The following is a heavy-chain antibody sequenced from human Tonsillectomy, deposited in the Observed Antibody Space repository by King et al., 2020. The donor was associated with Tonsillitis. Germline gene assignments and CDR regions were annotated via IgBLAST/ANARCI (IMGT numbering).Heavy chain of an antibody. CDR1: GFTFSTYG. V-gene: IGHV3-30*02. Sequence: VQLVESGGGVVQPGGSLRLSCTASGFTFSTYGMHWVRQAPGKGLEWVALRRYDGSNKYYVDSVKGRFTISRDNSKNTLYLQMNSLRAEDPAAYYCVAPRSVDSYGFDAFYIWGQGTMFTVSS. D-gene: IGHD5-18*01. J-gene: IGHJ3*02. CDR2: RRYDGSNK. CDR3: VAPRSVDSYGFDAFYI.